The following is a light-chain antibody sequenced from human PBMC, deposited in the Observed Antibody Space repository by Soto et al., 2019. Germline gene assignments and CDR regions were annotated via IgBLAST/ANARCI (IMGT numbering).Light chain of an antibody. V-gene: IGLV2-14*03. CDR3: SSYTSSSTYVV. J-gene: IGLJ2*01. CDR2: DVI. Sequence: QSVLTQPASVSGSPGQSITISCTGTSSDVGGYNYVSWYQQHPGKAPKLMIYDVINRPSGVSNRFSGSKSGNSASLTISGLLAEDEADYYCSSYTSSSTYVVFGGGTKVTVL. CDR1: SSDVGGYNY.